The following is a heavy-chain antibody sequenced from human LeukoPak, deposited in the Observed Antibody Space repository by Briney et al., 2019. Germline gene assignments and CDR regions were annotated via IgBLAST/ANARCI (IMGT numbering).Heavy chain of an antibody. V-gene: IGHV4-59*01. J-gene: IGHJ6*03. CDR1: GGSISSYY. Sequence: SETLSLTCTVSGGSISSYYWSWIRQPPGKGLEWIGYIYYSGSTNYNPSLKSRVTISVDTSKNQFSLKLSSVTAADTAVYYCVRGGEVTYYYGSGKKLDYYYYYMDVWGKGTTVTVSS. CDR2: IYYSGST. CDR3: VRGGEVTYYYGSGKKLDYYYYYMDV. D-gene: IGHD3-10*01.